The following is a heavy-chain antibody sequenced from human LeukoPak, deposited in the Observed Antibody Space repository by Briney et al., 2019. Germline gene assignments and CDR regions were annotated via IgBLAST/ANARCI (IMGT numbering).Heavy chain of an antibody. CDR1: GFTFSTHG. Sequence: GGSLRLSCAASGFTFSTHGMHWVRQAPGKGLEWVAFIRYDGSNKYYADSVKGRFTISRDNSKNTLYLQMNSLRAEDTAVYYCARGLWYPDYYYYMDVWGKGTTVTISS. CDR2: IRYDGSNK. CDR3: ARGLWYPDYYYYMDV. V-gene: IGHV3-30*02. J-gene: IGHJ6*03. D-gene: IGHD3-10*01.